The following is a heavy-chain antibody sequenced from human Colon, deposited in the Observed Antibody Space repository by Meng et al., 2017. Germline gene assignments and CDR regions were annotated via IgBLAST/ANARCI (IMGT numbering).Heavy chain of an antibody. CDR1: GGSINSADYY. CDR3: ARNPVIPDARTFDF. J-gene: IGHJ4*02. D-gene: IGHD2-2*01. V-gene: IGHV4-30-4*01. CDR2: IHSSGNT. Sequence: QVQLQESGPGVGKPSQTLSPTCTISGGSINSADYYWNWIRQSPGKGLEWLGYIHSSGNTYYTPSLKSRLTMSLDTSKNQFSLRLTSVTAADTAVYYCARNPVIPDARTFDFWGQGALVTVSS.